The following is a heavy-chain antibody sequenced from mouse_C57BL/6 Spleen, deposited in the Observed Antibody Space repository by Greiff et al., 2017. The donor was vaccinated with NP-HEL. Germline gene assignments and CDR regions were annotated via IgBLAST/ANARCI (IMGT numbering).Heavy chain of an antibody. CDR2: IDPETGGT. CDR3: TREGRNWDVGY. D-gene: IGHD4-1*01. CDR1: GYTFTDYE. J-gene: IGHJ3*01. Sequence: VQLQQSGAELVRPGASVTLSCKASGYTFTDYEMHWVKQTHVHGLEWIGAIDPETGGTAYNQKFKGKAILTADKSSSTAYMELRSLTSEDSAVYYCTREGRNWDVGYWGQGTLVTVSA. V-gene: IGHV1-15*01.